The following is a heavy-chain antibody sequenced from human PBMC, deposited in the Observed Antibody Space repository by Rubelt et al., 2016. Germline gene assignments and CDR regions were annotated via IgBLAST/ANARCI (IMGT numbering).Heavy chain of an antibody. Sequence: VQLVESGGGLVQPGRSLRLSCAASGFTFDDYAMHWVRQAPGKGLEWVSGISGNSEKIGYADSVKGRFTISRDNAKNSLYLQMNNLSPEDTAFYYCVKVLGANSYGYGKEEFDYWGQGTLVTVSS. D-gene: IGHD5-18*01. V-gene: IGHV3-9*01. CDR2: ISGNSEKI. CDR1: GFTFDDYA. CDR3: VKVLGANSYGYGKEEFDY. J-gene: IGHJ4*02.